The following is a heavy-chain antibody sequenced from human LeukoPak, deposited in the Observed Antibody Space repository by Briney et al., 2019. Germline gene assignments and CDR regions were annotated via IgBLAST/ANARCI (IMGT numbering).Heavy chain of an antibody. CDR2: INPNSGGT. Sequence: ASVKVSCKASGYTFTAYYMHWARQAPGQGLEWVGWINPNSGGTNYAQKFQGRVTMTRDTSISTAYMELSRLRSDDTAVYYCASAEYSGSPIDYWGQGTLVTVSS. V-gene: IGHV1-2*02. CDR1: GYTFTAYY. D-gene: IGHD6-6*01. CDR3: ASAEYSGSPIDY. J-gene: IGHJ4*02.